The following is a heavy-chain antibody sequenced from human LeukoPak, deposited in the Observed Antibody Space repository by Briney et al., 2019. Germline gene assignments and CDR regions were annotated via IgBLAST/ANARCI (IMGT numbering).Heavy chain of an antibody. D-gene: IGHD5-18*01. CDR1: GDSVSSNSAA. CDR3: ARDQRYSYGFIFGYFDY. V-gene: IGHV6-1*01. CDR2: TYYRSKWYN. J-gene: IGHJ4*02. Sequence: SQTLSLTCAISGDSVSSNSAAWNWIRQSPSSGLEWLGRTYYRSKWYNDYAVSVKSRITINPDTSKNQFSLQLNSVTPEDTAVYYCARDQRYSYGFIFGYFDYWGQGTLVTVSS.